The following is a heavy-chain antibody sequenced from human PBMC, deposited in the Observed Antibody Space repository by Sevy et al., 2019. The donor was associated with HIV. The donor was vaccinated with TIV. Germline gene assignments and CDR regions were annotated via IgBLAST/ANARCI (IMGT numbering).Heavy chain of an antibody. J-gene: IGHJ4*02. V-gene: IGHV4-30-4*01. Sequence: SETLSLTCTVSGGSLSSSDSYWSWIRQPPGKGLEWLGYIHYTGGTYYNPFLKSRVAMSVDTSEEQFSLRLSFLTAADTALYYCANKRGYSHGPFDHWGQGILVTVSS. CDR1: GGSLSSSDSY. CDR3: ANKRGYSHGPFDH. D-gene: IGHD5-12*01. CDR2: IHYTGGT.